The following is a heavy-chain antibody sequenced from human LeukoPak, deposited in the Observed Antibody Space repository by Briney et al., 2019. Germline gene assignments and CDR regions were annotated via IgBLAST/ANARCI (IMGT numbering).Heavy chain of an antibody. CDR1: GFTVSSNY. V-gene: IGHV3-66*01. CDR3: ARVYYASWSGQPLSQHWLDP. Sequence: GGSLRLSCAASGFTVSSNYMNWVRQAPGKGLEWVSIIYSGGGTYYADSVKGRFAISRDNAKNSLYLQMNGLRVEDTAVYYCARVYYASWSGQPLSQHWLDPWGQGTLVTVSS. J-gene: IGHJ5*02. D-gene: IGHD3-3*01. CDR2: IYSGGGT.